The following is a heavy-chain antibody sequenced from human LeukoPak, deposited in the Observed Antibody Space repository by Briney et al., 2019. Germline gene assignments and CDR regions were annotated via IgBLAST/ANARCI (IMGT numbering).Heavy chain of an antibody. Sequence: LGESLKISRKGSGYSFTSYWIGWVRQMPGKGLEWMGIIYPGDSDTRYSPSCQGQVTISADKSISTAYLQWSTLKPSATAMYYCARLDILTGYDWFDPWGQGTLVTVSS. J-gene: IGHJ5*02. CDR2: IYPGDSDT. CDR1: GYSFTSYW. D-gene: IGHD3-9*01. V-gene: IGHV5-51*01. CDR3: ARLDILTGYDWFDP.